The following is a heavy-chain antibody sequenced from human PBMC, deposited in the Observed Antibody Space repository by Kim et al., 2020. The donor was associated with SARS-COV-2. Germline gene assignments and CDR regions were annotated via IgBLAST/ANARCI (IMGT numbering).Heavy chain of an antibody. CDR2: T. CDR3: ARDQTTSGMDV. V-gene: IGHV4-59*01. D-gene: IGHD1-7*01. J-gene: IGHJ6*02. Sequence: TNDTPSSKRRITISVDTSKNQLALELNSVTAADTAVYYCARDQTTSGMDVWGQGTTVIVSS.